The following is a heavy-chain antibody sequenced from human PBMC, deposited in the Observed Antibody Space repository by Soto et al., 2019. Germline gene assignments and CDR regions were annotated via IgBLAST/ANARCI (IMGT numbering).Heavy chain of an antibody. V-gene: IGHV4-59*01. J-gene: IGHJ5*02. CDR3: ARGLAVAGTVFWFDP. CDR2: IYYSGST. Sequence: SETLSLTCTVSGGSISSYYWSWIRQPPGKGLEWIGYIYYSGSTNYNPSLKSRITISVDTSKNQFSLKLSSVTAADTAVYYCARGLAVAGTVFWFDPWGQGTLVTVSS. D-gene: IGHD6-19*01. CDR1: GGSISSYY.